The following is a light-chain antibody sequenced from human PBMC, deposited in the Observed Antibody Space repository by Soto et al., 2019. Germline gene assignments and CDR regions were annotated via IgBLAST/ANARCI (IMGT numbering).Light chain of an antibody. Sequence: EIVLTQSPGTLSLSPRERATLSCRASQSVTTSYLAWYQRKPGQAPRLLIYGASSRATGTPNRFSGSGSGTDFTLTISRLEPEDCAVYYCQHYGSSPRFGQGTKVEIK. J-gene: IGKJ1*01. CDR3: QHYGSSPR. CDR2: GAS. V-gene: IGKV3-20*01. CDR1: QSVTTSY.